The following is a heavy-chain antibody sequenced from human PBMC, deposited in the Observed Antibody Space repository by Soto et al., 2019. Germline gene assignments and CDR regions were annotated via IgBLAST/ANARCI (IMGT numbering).Heavy chain of an antibody. Sequence: EVHLVESGGGLVQAGGPLKLSCVVSGFSFSDSAMHWVRQASGKGLQWVGRIRSKPNNYATAYDESVKGRFTISRDDSKNTAYLPMNSLKTEDTAVYYCTRHAVDYWGQGTLVTVSS. CDR3: TRHAVDY. CDR1: GFSFSDSA. D-gene: IGHD6-19*01. V-gene: IGHV3-73*02. J-gene: IGHJ4*02. CDR2: IRSKPNNYAT.